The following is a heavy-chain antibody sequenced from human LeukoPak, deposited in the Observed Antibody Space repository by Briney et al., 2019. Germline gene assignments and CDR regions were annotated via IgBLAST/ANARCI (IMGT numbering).Heavy chain of an antibody. CDR1: GGSFSGYY. CDR3: AREPKVVITGLFDY. Sequence: SETLSLTCAVYGGSFSGYYWSWIRQPPGKGLEWIGEINHSGSTNCNPSLKSRVTIPVDTSKNQFSLKLSSVTAADTAVYYCAREPKVVITGLFDYWGQGTLVTVSS. D-gene: IGHD3-22*01. J-gene: IGHJ4*02. V-gene: IGHV4-34*01. CDR2: INHSGST.